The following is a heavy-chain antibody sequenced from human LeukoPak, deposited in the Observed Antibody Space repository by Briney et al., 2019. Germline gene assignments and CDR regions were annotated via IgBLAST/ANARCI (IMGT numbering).Heavy chain of an antibody. J-gene: IGHJ4*02. D-gene: IGHD3-22*01. V-gene: IGHV3-7*01. CDR1: GFTFSSYG. CDR2: INQDGSQK. CDR3: ARGGGYDSSGYSVDY. Sequence: PGGSLRLSCAASGFTFSSYGMHWVRQAPGKGLEWVANINQDGSQKYYVDSVKGRFTISRDNAKNSLYLQMNSLRAEDTAVYYCARGGGYDSSGYSVDYWGQGTLVTVSS.